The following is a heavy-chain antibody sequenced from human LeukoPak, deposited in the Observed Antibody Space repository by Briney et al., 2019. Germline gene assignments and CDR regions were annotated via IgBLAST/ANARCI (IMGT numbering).Heavy chain of an antibody. CDR3: ARDSTYYYDSSGYYP. J-gene: IGHJ4*02. Sequence: GGSLRLSCAASGFTFSSDSMNWVRQAPGKGLEWVSSISSSSSYIYYADSVKGRFTISRDNAKNSLYLQMNSLRAEDTAVYYCARDSTYYYDSSGYYPRGQGTLVTVSS. CDR1: GFTFSSDS. V-gene: IGHV3-21*01. CDR2: ISSSSSYI. D-gene: IGHD3-22*01.